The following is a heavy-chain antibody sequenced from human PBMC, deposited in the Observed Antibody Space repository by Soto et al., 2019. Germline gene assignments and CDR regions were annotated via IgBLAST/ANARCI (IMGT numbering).Heavy chain of an antibody. CDR2: ISYDGNSD. J-gene: IGHJ4*02. D-gene: IGHD3-3*01. Sequence: GGSLRLSCAASGFTFTDSPMHWVRQAPGKGLEWLAVISYDGNSDYYADSVKGRFTISRDNTGNTLYLHMHSLRDEDTAVYYCARDYRDDYYDFWSGRFDYWGQGTLVTVSS. CDR1: GFTFTDSP. V-gene: IGHV3-30*14. CDR3: ARDYRDDYYDFWSGRFDY.